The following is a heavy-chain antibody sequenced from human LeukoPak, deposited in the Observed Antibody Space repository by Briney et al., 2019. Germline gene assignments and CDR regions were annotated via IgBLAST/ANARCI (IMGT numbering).Heavy chain of an antibody. CDR2: IWHDGSHK. CDR3: ARDGSSGYLHFDY. D-gene: IGHD3-22*01. J-gene: IGHJ4*02. V-gene: IGHV3-33*01. CDR1: GFTFSSNG. Sequence: GGSLRLSCTASGFTFSSNGMHWVRQAPGKGLEWVAVIWHDGSHKYYSDPVKGRFTISRDNSKNTLYLQMNSLRVEDTAVYYCARDGSSGYLHFDYWGQGTLATVSS.